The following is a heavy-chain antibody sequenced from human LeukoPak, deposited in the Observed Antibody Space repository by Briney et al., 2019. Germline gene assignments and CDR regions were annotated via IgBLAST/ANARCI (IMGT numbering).Heavy chain of an antibody. V-gene: IGHV3-48*03. J-gene: IGHJ4*02. D-gene: IGHD7-27*01. Sequence: GGSLRLSCAASGSTFSSYESNWVRQAPGKGLEWISYISSTSYSIYYADSVKGRFTISRDNAKNALYLQMDSLRVEDTALYYCASSLGPRDYWGQGILVTVSS. CDR3: ASSLGPRDY. CDR1: GSTFSSYE. CDR2: ISSTSYSI.